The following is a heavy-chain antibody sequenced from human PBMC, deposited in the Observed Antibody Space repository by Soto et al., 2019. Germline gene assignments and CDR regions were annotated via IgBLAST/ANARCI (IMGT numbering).Heavy chain of an antibody. CDR3: VRGGVPVAGGGFEL. V-gene: IGHV4-30-2*06. D-gene: IGHD3-10*01. J-gene: IGHJ5*02. Sequence: QLQLQESGSGLVKPSQALSLTCTVSGGSINSGVYSWNWIRQSPGEGLQWIGYIYQSGTTYYNPSLSGRRTISWDGYRNEVSLNMGAVTAADTAVYYCVRGGVPVAGGGFELLGQGTLVAVSS. CDR1: GGSINSGVYS. CDR2: IYQSGTT.